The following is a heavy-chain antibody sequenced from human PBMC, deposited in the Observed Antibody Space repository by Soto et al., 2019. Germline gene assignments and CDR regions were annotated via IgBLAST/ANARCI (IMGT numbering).Heavy chain of an antibody. CDR1: GYTFTSYD. J-gene: IGHJ5*02. Sequence: ASVKVSCKASGYTFTSYDINWVRQATGQGLEWMGWMNPNSGNTGYAQKFQGRVTMTRNTSISTAYMELSSLRSEDTAVYYCARGLELLWFGNWFAPWGQGTLVTVSS. CDR2: MNPNSGNT. CDR3: ARGLELLWFGNWFAP. D-gene: IGHD3-10*01. V-gene: IGHV1-8*01.